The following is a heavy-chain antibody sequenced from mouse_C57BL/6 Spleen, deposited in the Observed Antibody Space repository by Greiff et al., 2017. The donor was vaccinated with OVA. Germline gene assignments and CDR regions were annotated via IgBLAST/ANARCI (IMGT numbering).Heavy chain of an antibody. J-gene: IGHJ1*03. CDR3: ARTGLTLYFDV. CDR2: ISYDGSN. D-gene: IGHD4-1*01. Sequence: DVQLQESGPGLVKPSQSLSLTCSVTGYSITSGYYWNWIRQFPGNKLEWMGYISYDGSNNYNPSLKNRISITRDTSKNQFFLKLNSVTTEDTATYYCARTGLTLYFDVWGTGTTVTVSS. V-gene: IGHV3-6*01. CDR1: GYSITSGYY.